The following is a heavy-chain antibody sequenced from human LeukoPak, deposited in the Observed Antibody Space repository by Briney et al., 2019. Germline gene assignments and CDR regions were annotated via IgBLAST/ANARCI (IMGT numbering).Heavy chain of an antibody. J-gene: IGHJ3*02. CDR1: GFTFSSYW. D-gene: IGHD3-22*01. CDR3: ARWDYYYDSSGKGAAFDI. CDR2: ISSSSSTI. Sequence: PGGSLRLSCAASGFTFSSYWMSWVRQAPGKGLEWVSYISSSSSTIYYADSVKGRFTISRDNAKNSLYLQMNSLRAEDTAVYYCARWDYYYDSSGKGAAFDIWGQGTMVTVSS. V-gene: IGHV3-48*01.